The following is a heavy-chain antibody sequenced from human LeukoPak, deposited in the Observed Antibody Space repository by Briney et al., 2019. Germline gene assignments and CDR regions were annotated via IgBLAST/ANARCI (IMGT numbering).Heavy chain of an antibody. CDR1: GGSISSSSYY. V-gene: IGHV4-39*07. CDR3: ARSLGYCSSTSCSEWFDP. D-gene: IGHD2-2*01. J-gene: IGHJ5*02. Sequence: PSETLSLTCTVSGGSISSSSYYWGWIRQPPGKGLEWIGTIYYSGSTYYNPSLKSRVTISVDTSKNQFSLKLSSVTAADTAVYYCARSLGYCSSTSCSEWFDPWGQGTLVTVSS. CDR2: IYYSGST.